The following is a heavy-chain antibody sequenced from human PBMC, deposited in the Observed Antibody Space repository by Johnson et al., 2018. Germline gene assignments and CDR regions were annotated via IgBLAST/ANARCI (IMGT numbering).Heavy chain of an antibody. CDR2: IHYSGST. Sequence: QVQLQESGPGLVKPSETLSLTCTVSGDSISSNYWTWIRQPPGKGLEWIGHIHYSGSTSYNPSLKSRATISVDTSKNQFSLKLSSVTAADTAVYYCARDGGNYDFWSGYYENAFDMGGQGTMVTVSS. J-gene: IGHJ3*02. V-gene: IGHV4-59*01. CDR1: GDSISSNY. CDR3: ARDGGNYDFWSGYYENAFDM. D-gene: IGHD3-3*01.